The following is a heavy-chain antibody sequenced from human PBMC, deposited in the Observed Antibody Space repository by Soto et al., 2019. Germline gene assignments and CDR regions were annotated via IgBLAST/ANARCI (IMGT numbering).Heavy chain of an antibody. CDR1: GFSLNTYW. CDR3: ATLQMAGPDF. CDR2: MSHDGGT. J-gene: IGHJ4*02. Sequence: EVQLVESGGDLVQPGGSLRLSCAASGFSLNTYWIHWVRQIPGKGLVWVARMSHDGGTSYGDSVKGRFTISRDNAKNTVYLQMNSLSAEDTAVYYCATLQMAGPDFWGQGTLVTVSS. V-gene: IGHV3-74*01. D-gene: IGHD4-4*01.